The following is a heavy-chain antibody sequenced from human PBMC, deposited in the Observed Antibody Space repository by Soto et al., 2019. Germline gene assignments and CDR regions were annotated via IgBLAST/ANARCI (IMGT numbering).Heavy chain of an antibody. Sequence: PSETLSLTCTVSGGSVSSGSYYWSWIRQPPGKGLEWIGYIYYSGSTNYNPSLKSRVTISVDTSKNQFSLKLSSVTAADTAVYYCARNFRVYSGMDVWGQGTTVTVSS. CDR2: IYYSGST. J-gene: IGHJ6*02. D-gene: IGHD6-6*01. CDR3: ARNFRVYSGMDV. V-gene: IGHV4-61*01. CDR1: GGSVSSGSYY.